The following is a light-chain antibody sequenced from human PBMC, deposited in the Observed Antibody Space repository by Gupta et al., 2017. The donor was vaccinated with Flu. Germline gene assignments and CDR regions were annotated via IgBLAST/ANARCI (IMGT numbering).Light chain of an antibody. J-gene: IGLJ2*01. Sequence: QSALTQPASVSGSPGQSITISCTGTSSDVGGYKYVSWYQQHPGKAPKLMVYEVSNRPSGVSNRFSGSKSGNTASLTISGLQAEDEADYYCSSYTSSSSSSVLFGGGTKVTVL. CDR3: SSYTSSSSSSVL. CDR2: EVS. CDR1: SSDVGGYKY. V-gene: IGLV2-14*01.